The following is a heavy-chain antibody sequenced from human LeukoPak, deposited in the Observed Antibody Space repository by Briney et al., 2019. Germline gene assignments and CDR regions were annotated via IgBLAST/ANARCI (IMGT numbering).Heavy chain of an antibody. CDR3: ARSVVHQGYFDY. J-gene: IGHJ4*02. CDR2: IIPILGIA. V-gene: IGHV1-69*04. D-gene: IGHD4-23*01. CDR1: GGTFSSYA. Sequence: SVRLSCKASGGTFSSYAISWVRQAPGQGLEWMGRIIPILGIANYAQKFQGRVTITADKSTSTAYMELSSLRSEDTAVYYCARSVVHQGYFDYWGQGTLVTVSS.